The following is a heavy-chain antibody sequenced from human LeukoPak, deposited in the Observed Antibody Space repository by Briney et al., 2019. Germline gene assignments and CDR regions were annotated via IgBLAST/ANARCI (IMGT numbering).Heavy chain of an antibody. CDR2: IYYSGST. CDR1: GGSISSSSYY. D-gene: IGHD3-22*01. CDR3: ARDHHDDSSGYYRYYFDY. J-gene: IGHJ4*02. V-gene: IGHV4-39*07. Sequence: SETLSLTCTVSGGSISSSSYYWGWIRQPPGKGLEWIGSIYYSGSTNYNPSLKSRVTISVDTSKNQFSLKLSSVTAADTAVYYCARDHHDDSSGYYRYYFDYWGQGTLVTVSS.